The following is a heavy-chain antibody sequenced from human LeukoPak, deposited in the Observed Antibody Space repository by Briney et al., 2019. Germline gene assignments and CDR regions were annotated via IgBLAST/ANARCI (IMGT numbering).Heavy chain of an antibody. V-gene: IGHV3-23*01. Sequence: GSLRLSCAASGFTLSSYAMSWVRQAPGKGLGWVSAISGSGGSTYYADSLKGRFTISRDNSQKTLCLQMNRLRAQDTAVYYCGKDPGIAVEYFQHWGQGPLVTVSS. CDR1: GFTLSSYA. CDR3: GKDPGIAVEYFQH. CDR2: ISGSGGST. J-gene: IGHJ1*01. D-gene: IGHD6-19*01.